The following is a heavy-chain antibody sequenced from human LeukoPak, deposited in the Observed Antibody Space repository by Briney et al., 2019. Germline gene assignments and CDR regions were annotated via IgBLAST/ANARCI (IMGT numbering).Heavy chain of an antibody. CDR1: GFTFSDYF. V-gene: IGHV3-11*04. Sequence: GGSLRLSCVASGFTFSDYFMSWLRQAPGKGLEWLSFINSEGNNIYYADSVKGRFTISRDNARNTLYLEMNSLRMEDTAKYYCATSRVFDHWGQGTLVTVSS. CDR2: INSEGNNI. CDR3: ATSRVFDH. J-gene: IGHJ4*02.